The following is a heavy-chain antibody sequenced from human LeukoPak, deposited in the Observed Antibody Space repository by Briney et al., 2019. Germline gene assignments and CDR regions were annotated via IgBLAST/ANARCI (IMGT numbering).Heavy chain of an antibody. Sequence: SETLSLTCTVSGGSISSYYWSWIRQPPGKGLEWIGYIYYSGSTNYNPSLKSRVTISVDTSKNQFSLKLSSVTAADTAVYYCARRVYSGTDALDYWGQGTLVTVSS. V-gene: IGHV4-59*01. CDR3: ARRVYSGTDALDY. J-gene: IGHJ4*02. CDR1: GGSISSYY. D-gene: IGHD1-26*01. CDR2: IYYSGST.